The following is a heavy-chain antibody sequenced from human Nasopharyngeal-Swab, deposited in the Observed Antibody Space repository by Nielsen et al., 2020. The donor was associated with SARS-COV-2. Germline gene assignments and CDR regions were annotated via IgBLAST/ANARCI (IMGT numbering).Heavy chain of an antibody. CDR3: AKGQSSGWYATNDAFDI. CDR1: GFTFDDYA. V-gene: IGHV3-9*01. CDR2: ISWNSGSI. D-gene: IGHD6-19*01. J-gene: IGHJ3*02. Sequence: SLKISCAASGFTFDDYAMHWVRQAPGKGLEWVSGISWNSGSIGYADSVKGRFTISRDNAKNSLYLQMNSLRAEDTALYYCAKGQSSGWYATNDAFDIWGQGTMVTASS.